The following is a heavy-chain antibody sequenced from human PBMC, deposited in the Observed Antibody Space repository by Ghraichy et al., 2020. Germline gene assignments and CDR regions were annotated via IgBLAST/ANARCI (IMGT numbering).Heavy chain of an antibody. CDR1: GFTFSSYA. D-gene: IGHD3-22*01. V-gene: IGHV3-23*01. CDR3: AKDLHYYDSSSMFDY. CDR2: ISGSGGST. J-gene: IGHJ4*02. Sequence: GSLRLSCAASGFTFSSYAMSWVRQAPGKGLEWVSAISGSGGSTYYADSVKGRFTISRDNSKNTLYLQMNSLRAEDTAVYYCAKDLHYYDSSSMFDYWGQGTLVTVSS.